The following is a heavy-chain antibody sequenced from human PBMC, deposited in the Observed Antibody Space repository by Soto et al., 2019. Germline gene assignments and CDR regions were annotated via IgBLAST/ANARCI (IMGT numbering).Heavy chain of an antibody. J-gene: IGHJ6*02. V-gene: IGHV1-2*02. Sequence: QVQLVQSGAEMKEPGDSVRVSCEASGYTFTSYYIHWVRQAPGQGLEWMGWINPKFGDTTYAQDFQGRVSMTRDMSISTVYMELSRLTSDDTAIYHCARNMDYYYGPGSGNGHGFWGQGTTVTVFS. CDR1: GYTFTSYY. D-gene: IGHD3-10*01. CDR3: ARNMDYYYGPGSGNGHGF. CDR2: INPKFGDT.